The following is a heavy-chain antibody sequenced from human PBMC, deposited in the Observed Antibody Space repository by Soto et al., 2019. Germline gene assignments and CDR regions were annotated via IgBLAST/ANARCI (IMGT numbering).Heavy chain of an antibody. Sequence: QEQLQESGPGLVKPSGTLSLTCAVSGDSVSSPYYWCWVRQPPGKGLEWIGEVFHTGTTSYNPSLRSRVTISMDKSINQFSLDLSSVTAADTAVYYCARSAGWYAVHSWGPGTLVIVSS. J-gene: IGHJ4*02. CDR3: ARSAGWYAVHS. CDR2: VFHTGTT. V-gene: IGHV4-4*02. D-gene: IGHD6-19*01. CDR1: GDSVSSPYY.